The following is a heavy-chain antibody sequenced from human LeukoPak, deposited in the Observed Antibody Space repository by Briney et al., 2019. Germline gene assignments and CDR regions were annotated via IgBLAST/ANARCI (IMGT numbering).Heavy chain of an antibody. J-gene: IGHJ4*02. CDR2: IYHSGST. D-gene: IGHD4-23*01. CDR3: AREVETAFDY. CDR1: GGSISSGGYS. Sequence: SETLSLTCVVSGGSISSGGYSWSWIRQPPGKGLEWIGYIYHSGSTYYNPSLKSRVTISVDRSKNQFSLKLSSVTAADTAVYYCAREVETAFDYWGQGTLVTVSS. V-gene: IGHV4-30-2*01.